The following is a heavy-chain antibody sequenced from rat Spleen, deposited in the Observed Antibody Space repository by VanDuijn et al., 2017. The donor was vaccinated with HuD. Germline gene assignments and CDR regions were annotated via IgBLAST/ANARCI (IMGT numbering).Heavy chain of an antibody. CDR3: ARHDYGYTYGVMDA. J-gene: IGHJ4*01. D-gene: IGHD1-9*01. V-gene: IGHV5S13*01. Sequence: EVQLVESGGGLVQPGRSLKLSCTASGFTFSNYGMAWVRQTPTKGLEWVASISTGGGNTYDRDSVKGRFTIYRDNAKSTLYLQMNRLRSEDTATYFCARHDYGYTYGVMDAWGQGASVTVSS. CDR2: ISTGGGNT. CDR1: GFTFSNYG.